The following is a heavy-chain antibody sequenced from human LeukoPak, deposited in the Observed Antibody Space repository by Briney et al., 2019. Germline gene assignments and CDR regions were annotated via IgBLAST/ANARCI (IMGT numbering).Heavy chain of an antibody. Sequence: GASVKVSCKASGGTFSSYSISWVRQAPGRGLEWMGGIIPIFGSANYAQKFQGRVTITADESTSTAYMELSSLRSEDTAVYYCAGAPRKGYYDSSAYHTYWYFDLWGRGTLVTVSS. CDR2: IIPIFGSA. CDR1: GGTFSSYS. D-gene: IGHD3-22*01. CDR3: AGAPRKGYYDSSAYHTYWYFDL. J-gene: IGHJ2*01. V-gene: IGHV1-69*13.